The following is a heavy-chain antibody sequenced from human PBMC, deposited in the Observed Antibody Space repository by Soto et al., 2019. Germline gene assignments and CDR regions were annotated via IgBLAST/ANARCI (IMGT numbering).Heavy chain of an antibody. J-gene: IGHJ4*02. D-gene: IGHD2-2*01. V-gene: IGHV1-3*01. Sequence: QVQLVQSGAEVKKPGASVKVSWKASGYTFTSYAMHWVRQAPGQRLEWMGWINAGNGNTKYSQKFQGRVTITRDTSASTAYMELSSLRSEDTAVYYCARYQLLLGSDYWGQGTLVTVSS. CDR3: ARYQLLLGSDY. CDR1: GYTFTSYA. CDR2: INAGNGNT.